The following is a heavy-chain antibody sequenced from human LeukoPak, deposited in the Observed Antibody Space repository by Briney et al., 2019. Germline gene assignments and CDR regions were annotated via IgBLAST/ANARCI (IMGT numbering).Heavy chain of an antibody. CDR3: ARGPEPRTSDAFDI. Sequence: SETLSLTCTVSGGSISSYYWSWIRQPPGKGLEWIGYIYYSGSTNYNPSLKSRVTISVDTSKNQFSLKLSSVTAADTAVYYCARGPEPRTSDAFDIWGQGTMVTVSS. D-gene: IGHD1-14*01. V-gene: IGHV4-59*01. CDR2: IYYSGST. J-gene: IGHJ3*02. CDR1: GGSISSYY.